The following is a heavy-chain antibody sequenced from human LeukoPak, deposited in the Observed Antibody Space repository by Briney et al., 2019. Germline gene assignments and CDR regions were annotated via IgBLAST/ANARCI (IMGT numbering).Heavy chain of an antibody. J-gene: IGHJ4*02. Sequence: PSETLSLTCAVYGGSFSGYYWSWIRQPPGKGLEWIGEINHSGSTNYNPALHSRNTMPLDTSKTHFSLKVSSVTAADTAMYYCARDEGMGPMAPPPLDYWGQGTLVTVSS. CDR3: ARDEGMGPMAPPPLDY. D-gene: IGHD3-10*01. CDR2: INHSGST. V-gene: IGHV4-34*10. CDR1: GGSFSGYY.